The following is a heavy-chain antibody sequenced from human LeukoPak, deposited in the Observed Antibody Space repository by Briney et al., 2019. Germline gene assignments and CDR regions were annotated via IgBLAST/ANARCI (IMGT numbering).Heavy chain of an antibody. CDR3: ARRLLGYCSSTSCYMYYGMDV. D-gene: IGHD2-2*02. V-gene: IGHV1-69*13. CDR2: IIPIFGTA. J-gene: IGHJ6*04. CDR1: GGTFSSYA. Sequence: SVKVSCKASGGTFSSYAISWVRQAPGQGLEWMGGIIPIFGTANYAQKFQGRVTITADESTSTAYMELSSLRSEDTTVYYCARRLLGYCSSTSCYMYYGMDVWGKGTTVTVSS.